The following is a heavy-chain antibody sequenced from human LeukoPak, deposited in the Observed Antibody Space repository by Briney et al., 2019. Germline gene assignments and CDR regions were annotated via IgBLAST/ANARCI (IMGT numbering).Heavy chain of an antibody. D-gene: IGHD3-22*01. CDR2: ISGSGGST. CDR3: AKAKSRYYDSSGYYGLGFDY. Sequence: GGSLRLSCAASGFTFSSYAMSWVRQAPGKGLEWVSAISGSGGSTYYADSVKGRFTISRDNSKNTLYLQMNSLRAEDTAVYYCAKAKSRYYDSSGYYGLGFDYWGQGTLVTVSS. V-gene: IGHV3-23*01. J-gene: IGHJ4*02. CDR1: GFTFSSYA.